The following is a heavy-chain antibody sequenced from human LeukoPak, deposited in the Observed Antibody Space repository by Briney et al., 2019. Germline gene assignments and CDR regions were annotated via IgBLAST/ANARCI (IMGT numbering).Heavy chain of an antibody. J-gene: IGHJ6*03. CDR3: ARQGRGYYGSGSYYYYMDV. Sequence: AGGSLRLSCAASGFTFSSYSMIWVRQPPGKGLEWIGSIYYSGSTYYNPSLKSRVTISVDTSKNQFSLKLSSVTAADTAVYYCARQGRGYYGSGSYYYYMDVWGKGTTVTISS. CDR2: IYYSGST. D-gene: IGHD3-10*01. CDR1: GFTFSSYS. V-gene: IGHV4-39*01.